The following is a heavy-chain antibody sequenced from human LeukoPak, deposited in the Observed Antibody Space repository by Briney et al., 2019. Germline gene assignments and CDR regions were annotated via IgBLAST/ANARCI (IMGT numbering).Heavy chain of an antibody. V-gene: IGHV3-23*01. CDR3: AKESGYSYGHDYYFDY. J-gene: IGHJ4*02. Sequence: GGSLRLSCAASGFTFSSYAMSWVRQAPGKGLEWVSAISGSGGSTYYADSVKGRFTISRDNSKNTLYLQMNSLRAEDTAVYYCAKESGYSYGHDYYFDYWGQGTLVTVSS. CDR1: GFTFSSYA. CDR2: ISGSGGST. D-gene: IGHD5-18*01.